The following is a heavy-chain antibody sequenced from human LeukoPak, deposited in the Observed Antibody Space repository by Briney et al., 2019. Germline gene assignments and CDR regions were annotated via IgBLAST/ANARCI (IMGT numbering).Heavy chain of an antibody. D-gene: IGHD3-22*01. V-gene: IGHV3-53*01. CDR1: GFTFSSNY. Sequence: GGSLRLFCAASGFTFSSNYMSWVRQAPGKGLEWVSVIYSGGSTYYADSVKGRFTISRDNSKNTLCLQMNSLRAEDTAVYYCARLSDSSGYLGDFDYWGQGTLVTVSS. CDR2: IYSGGST. CDR3: ARLSDSSGYLGDFDY. J-gene: IGHJ4*02.